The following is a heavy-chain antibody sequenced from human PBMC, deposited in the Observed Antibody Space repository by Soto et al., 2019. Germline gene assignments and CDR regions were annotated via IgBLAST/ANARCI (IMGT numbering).Heavy chain of an antibody. CDR2: ISSSGSTI. V-gene: IGHV3-48*03. CDR1: GFTFSSYE. CDR3: ARVIAGNNPYRLSALDV. D-gene: IGHD1-1*01. Sequence: GGSLRLSCAASGFTFSSYEMNWVRQAPGKGLEWVSYISSSGSTIYYADSVKGRFTISIDNPKNTLYLQINALRPEDTGVYYCARVIAGNNPYRLSALDVWGQGTSVSASS. J-gene: IGHJ6*02.